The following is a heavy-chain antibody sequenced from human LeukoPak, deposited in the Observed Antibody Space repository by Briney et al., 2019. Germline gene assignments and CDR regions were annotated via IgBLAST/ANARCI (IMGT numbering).Heavy chain of an antibody. CDR1: GYTLTELS. Sequence: ASVKVSCKVSGYTLTELSLHWVRQAPGKGLEWMGGFDPEDGETIYAQKFQGRVTMTEDTSTDTAYMELSSLRSEDTAVYYCATGRMVRGVFSYYYYGMDVWGQGTTVTVSS. V-gene: IGHV1-24*01. J-gene: IGHJ6*02. CDR3: ATGRMVRGVFSYYYYGMDV. D-gene: IGHD3-10*01. CDR2: FDPEDGET.